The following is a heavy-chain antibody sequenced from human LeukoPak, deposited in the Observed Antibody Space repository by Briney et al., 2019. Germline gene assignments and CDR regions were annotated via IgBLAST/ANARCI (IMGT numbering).Heavy chain of an antibody. V-gene: IGHV3-23*01. CDR1: GITYEDYA. CDR2: ISGGGRST. J-gene: IGHJ4*02. CDR3: AQLDVLRSDYFES. Sequence: GGSLRLSCVASGITYEDYAFSWVRQAPGKGLEWVSVISGGGRSTSYADSLKGRFTISRDNSKNTLYLQMYSLRAEDTAVYYCAQLDVLRSDYFESWGQGTLVTVSS. D-gene: IGHD3-22*01.